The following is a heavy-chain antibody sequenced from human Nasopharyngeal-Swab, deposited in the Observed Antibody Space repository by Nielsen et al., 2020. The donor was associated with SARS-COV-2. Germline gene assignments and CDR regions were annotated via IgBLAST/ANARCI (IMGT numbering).Heavy chain of an antibody. CDR2: INPDNGDT. CDR1: GYAFNDYT. V-gene: IGHV1-3*01. D-gene: IGHD3-16*02. Sequence: ASVKVFCKSSGYAFNDYTMQWVRQAPGQGLEWLGWINPDNGDTKYSQKFQGRVAITGDTSASTAYLELSGLTSEDTAVYYCARDIMITFGGVITDLLAYWGQGTLVSVSS. CDR3: ARDIMITFGGVITDLLAY. J-gene: IGHJ4*02.